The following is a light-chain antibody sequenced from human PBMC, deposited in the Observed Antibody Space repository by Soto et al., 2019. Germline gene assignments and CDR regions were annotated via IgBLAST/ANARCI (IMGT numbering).Light chain of an antibody. CDR3: QQFYDYPLT. V-gene: IGKV1D-13*01. Sequence: AIQLTQSPSSLSASAGDRVTITCRASQGISTLFAWYQQNPGKPPKLLIYDASSLQSGVPSRFSGSGSGTDFTLTISSLQPEDFATYYCQQFYDYPLTFGGGTKVDSK. J-gene: IGKJ4*01. CDR2: DAS. CDR1: QGISTL.